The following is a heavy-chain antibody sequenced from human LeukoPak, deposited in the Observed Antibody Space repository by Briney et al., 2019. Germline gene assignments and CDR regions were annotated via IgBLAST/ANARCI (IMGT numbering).Heavy chain of an antibody. CDR1: GGSISSYY. V-gene: IGHV4-59*04. Sequence: PSETLSLTCTVSGGSISSYYWSWIRQPPGKGLEWIANVCHSGTTNYSPSLEGRVTIFVATSQNQFSLRVTSVSTADTALYYCVGIAIKDGDFYEYWGQGTRVTAAS. J-gene: IGHJ4*02. CDR2: VCHSGTT. D-gene: IGHD5-24*01. CDR3: VGIAIKDGDFYEY.